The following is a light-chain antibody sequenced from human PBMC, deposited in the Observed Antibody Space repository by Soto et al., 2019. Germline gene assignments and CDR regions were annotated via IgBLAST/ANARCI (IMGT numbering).Light chain of an antibody. J-gene: IGKJ1*01. V-gene: IGKV1-39*01. CDR2: AAS. Sequence: DIQMTQSPSSLSASVGDRVTITCRASQSISSYLNWYQQRPGKAPKLLIYAASSLQSGVPSSFSGSGSGTDFTLTISSLLAEDLATYSSKHCYSPPRPFGQGTK. CDR1: QSISSY. CDR3: KHCYSPPRP.